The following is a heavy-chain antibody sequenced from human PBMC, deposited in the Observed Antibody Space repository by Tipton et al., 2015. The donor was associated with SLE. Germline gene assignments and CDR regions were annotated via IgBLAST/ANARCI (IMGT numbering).Heavy chain of an antibody. V-gene: IGHV1-46*01. CDR2: INPSEGST. CDR1: GYTLSNNY. Sequence: QLVQSGAEVKKPGASVKVSCKASGYTLSNNYMHWVRQAPGQGLEWMGIINPSEGSTSYGKKFQGRVTMTTDTSSSTVYMDLSSLRSDDAAVYYCARYSTENTGILESNWFGRWGQGTLVTVSS. D-gene: IGHD2/OR15-2a*01. CDR3: ARYSTENTGILESNWFGR. J-gene: IGHJ5*02.